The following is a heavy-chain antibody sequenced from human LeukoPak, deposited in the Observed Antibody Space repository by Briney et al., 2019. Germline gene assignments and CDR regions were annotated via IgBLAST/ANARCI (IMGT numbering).Heavy chain of an antibody. CDR1: GYTLTELS. D-gene: IGHD6-6*01. V-gene: IGHV1-24*01. CDR2: FDPEDGET. Sequence: EASVKVSCKVSGYTLTELSMHWVRQAPGEGLEWMGGFDPEDGETIYAQKFQGRVTMTEDTSTDTAYMELSSLRSEDTAVYYCATGEAARPNRYYYYYYMDVWGKGTTVTVSS. J-gene: IGHJ6*03. CDR3: ATGEAARPNRYYYYYYMDV.